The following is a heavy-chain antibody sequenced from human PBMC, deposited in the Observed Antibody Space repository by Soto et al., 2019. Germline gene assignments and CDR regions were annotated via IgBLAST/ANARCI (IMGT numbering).Heavy chain of an antibody. CDR2: IKEDGSDK. J-gene: IGHJ4*02. D-gene: IGHD6-25*01. CDR1: GSTFSTYW. V-gene: IGHV3-7*01. Sequence: PGGSLRLSCVASGSTFSTYWMSWVRQAPGKGLEWVANIKEDGSDKYYVDSVKGRFTISRDNAKNLLYLQMNSLGAGDTAMYYCARFTRGSSGDYWGQGTLVTVSS. CDR3: ARFTRGSSGDY.